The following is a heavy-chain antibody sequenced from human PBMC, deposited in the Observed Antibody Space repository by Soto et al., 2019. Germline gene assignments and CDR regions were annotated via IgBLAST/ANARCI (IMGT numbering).Heavy chain of an antibody. CDR1: GFTFSSYG. Sequence: QVQLVESGGGVVQPGRSLRLSCAASGFTFSSYGMHWVRQAPGKGLEWVAVISYDGSNKYYADSVKGRFTISRDNSKNTLYLQMNSLRAVDTAVYYCAKGSTAMTYFDYWGQGTRVTVSS. J-gene: IGHJ4*02. V-gene: IGHV3-30*18. D-gene: IGHD5-18*01. CDR2: ISYDGSNK. CDR3: AKGSTAMTYFDY.